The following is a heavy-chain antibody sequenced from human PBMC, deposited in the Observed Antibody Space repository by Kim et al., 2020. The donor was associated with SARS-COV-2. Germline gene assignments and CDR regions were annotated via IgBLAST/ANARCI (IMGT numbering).Heavy chain of an antibody. CDR3: ARTSTVTTGLDY. CDR2: IIPIFGTA. J-gene: IGHJ4*02. CDR1: GGTFSSYA. V-gene: IGHV1-69*13. Sequence: SVKVSCKASGGTFSSYAISWVRQAPGQGLEWMGGIIPIFGTANYAQKFQGRVTITADESTSTAYMELSSLRSEDTAVYYCARTSTVTTGLDYWGQGTLVTVSS. D-gene: IGHD4-17*01.